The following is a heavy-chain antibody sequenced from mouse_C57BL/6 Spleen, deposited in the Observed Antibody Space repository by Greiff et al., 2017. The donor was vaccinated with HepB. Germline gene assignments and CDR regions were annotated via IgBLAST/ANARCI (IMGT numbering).Heavy chain of an antibody. Sequence: VQLKESGEGLVKPGGSLKLSCAASGFTFSSYAMSWVRQTPEKRLEWVAYISSGGDYIYYADTVKGRFTISRDNARNTLYLQMSSLKSEDTAMYYCTRGGIYYGNYGWFAYWGQGTLVTVSA. V-gene: IGHV5-9-1*02. CDR1: GFTFSSYA. D-gene: IGHD2-1*01. CDR2: ISSGGDYI. J-gene: IGHJ3*01. CDR3: TRGGIYYGNYGWFAY.